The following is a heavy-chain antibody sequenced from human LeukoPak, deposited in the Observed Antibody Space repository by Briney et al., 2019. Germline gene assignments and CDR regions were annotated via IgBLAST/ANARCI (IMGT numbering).Heavy chain of an antibody. D-gene: IGHD5-12*01. CDR3: ARGGSRGLVATITRGYYYGMDV. J-gene: IGHJ6*04. CDR2: INHSGST. Sequence: SETLSLTCAVYGGSFSGYYWSWIRQPPGRGLEWIGEINHSGSTNYNPSLKSRVTISVDTSKNQFSLKLSSVTAADTAVYYCARGGSRGLVATITRGYYYGMDVWGKGTTVTVSS. V-gene: IGHV4-34*01. CDR1: GGSFSGYY.